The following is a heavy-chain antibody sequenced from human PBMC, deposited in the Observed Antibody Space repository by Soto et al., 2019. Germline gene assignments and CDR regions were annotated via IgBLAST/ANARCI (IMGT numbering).Heavy chain of an antibody. D-gene: IGHD1-26*01. V-gene: IGHV3-7*03. CDR1: GFTFSTYW. Sequence: EGQLVESGGGLVQPGGSPRLSCAASGFTFSTYWMSWVRQAPGKGLEWVANIKPDGGERYYVDSVKGRFTISRDNAKNSLYLQMNSLRADDTAVYYCASETSSGTSDYWGQGTLVTVSS. CDR3: ASETSSGTSDY. J-gene: IGHJ4*02. CDR2: IKPDGGER.